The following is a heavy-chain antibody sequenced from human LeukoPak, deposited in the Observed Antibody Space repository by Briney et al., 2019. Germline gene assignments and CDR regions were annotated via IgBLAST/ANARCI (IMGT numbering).Heavy chain of an antibody. D-gene: IGHD6-6*01. V-gene: IGHV4-59*12. J-gene: IGHJ6*03. CDR1: GGSISSYY. CDR3: VRETDSRTPRPSFYYHYMDV. Sequence: PSETLSLTCTVSGGSISSYYWSWIRQPPGKGLEWIGYIYYSGNTNYNPSLKSRVTISVDTSTNQFSLRLSSVTAADTAVYYCVRETDSRTPRPSFYYHYMDVWGKGTTVTVSS. CDR2: IYYSGNT.